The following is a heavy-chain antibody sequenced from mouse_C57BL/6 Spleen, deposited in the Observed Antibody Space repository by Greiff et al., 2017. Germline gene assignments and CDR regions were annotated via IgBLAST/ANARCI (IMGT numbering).Heavy chain of an antibody. Sequence: EVKLQQSGPGLVKPSQTVFLTCTVTGISITTGNYRWSWIRQFPGNKLEWIGYIYYSGTITYNPSLTSRTTITRDTPKNQFFLEMNSLTAEDTATYYCAREATGYFDVWGTGTTVTVSS. CDR1: GISITTGNYR. J-gene: IGHJ1*03. CDR3: AREATGYFDV. D-gene: IGHD1-1*01. CDR2: IYYSGTI. V-gene: IGHV3-5*01.